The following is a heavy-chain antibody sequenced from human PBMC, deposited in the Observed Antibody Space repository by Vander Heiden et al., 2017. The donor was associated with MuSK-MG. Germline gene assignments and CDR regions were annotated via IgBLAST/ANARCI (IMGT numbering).Heavy chain of an antibody. CDR1: GFTFSSYA. V-gene: IGHV3-23*01. D-gene: IGHD2-8*01. J-gene: IGHJ3*02. Sequence: EVHLLESGGGLVQPGGSLRLSCAASGFTFSSYAVSWVRQAPGKGLEWVSAISGSADNAYYAVSVQGRFTISRDNAKKTLSLQIKTLRDEDTAVYYWAKDRVYDFLQMSEACDIWGQGT. CDR3: AKDRVYDFLQMSEACDI. CDR2: ISGSADNA.